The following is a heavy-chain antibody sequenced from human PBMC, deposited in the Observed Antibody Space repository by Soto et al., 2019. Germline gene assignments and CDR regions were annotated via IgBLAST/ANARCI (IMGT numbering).Heavy chain of an antibody. V-gene: IGHV5-51*01. Sequence: GESLKISCKGSGYSFTSYWICWVRQMPGKGLEWMGIIYPGDSDTRYSPSFQGQVTISADKSISTAYLQWSSLKASDTAMYYCARGYSGSGSYYGGLGCYYYGMDVWGQGTTVTVSS. D-gene: IGHD3-10*01. J-gene: IGHJ6*02. CDR2: IYPGDSDT. CDR3: ARGYSGSGSYYGGLGCYYYGMDV. CDR1: GYSFTSYW.